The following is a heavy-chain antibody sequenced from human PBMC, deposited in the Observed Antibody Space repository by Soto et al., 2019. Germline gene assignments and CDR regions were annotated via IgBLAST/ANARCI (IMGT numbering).Heavy chain of an antibody. CDR2: ISGYNGKT. J-gene: IGHJ4*02. CDR3: ARDETYTAGWYFEH. CDR1: GYMFNSYG. Sequence: QVQLVQSGAEVKKRGASVKVSCKASGYMFNSYGMRWLRQAPGQGLEWIGWISGYNGKTDLAQKFQGRVTMTTEASTSTVYMELTSLRFDDTALYYCARDETYTAGWYFEHWGQGTLVTVPS. D-gene: IGHD6-19*01. V-gene: IGHV1-18*01.